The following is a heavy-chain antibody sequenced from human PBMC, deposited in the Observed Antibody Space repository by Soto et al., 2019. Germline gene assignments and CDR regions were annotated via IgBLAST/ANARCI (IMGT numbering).Heavy chain of an antibody. D-gene: IGHD6-13*01. CDR3: ARVVYSGNFFDY. J-gene: IGHJ4*02. Sequence: QVQLQESGPGLVKPSQTLSLTCTVSGGSISSGGHYWSWIRQHPGQGLEWIGYIYHSGSTYYNPSLKSRVTTSVDTSEKQFSLQLSSVTAADTAVYYCARVVYSGNFFDYWGQGTPVTVSS. V-gene: IGHV4-31*03. CDR2: IYHSGST. CDR1: GGSISSGGHY.